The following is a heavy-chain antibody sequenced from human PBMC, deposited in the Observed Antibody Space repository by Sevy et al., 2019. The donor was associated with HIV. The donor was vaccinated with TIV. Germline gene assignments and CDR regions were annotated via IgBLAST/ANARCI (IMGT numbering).Heavy chain of an antibody. CDR1: GFTFSSYW. CDR3: ARVDPAMVIVYFDY. CDR2: INSDGSST. V-gene: IGHV3-74*01. Sequence: GGSLRLSCAASGFTFSSYWMHWVRQAPGKGLVWVSRINSDGSSTSYADSVKGRFTISRDNAKNTLYLQMNSLRAEDTAVYYCARVDPAMVIVYFDYWGQGTLVTVSS. J-gene: IGHJ4*02. D-gene: IGHD5-18*01.